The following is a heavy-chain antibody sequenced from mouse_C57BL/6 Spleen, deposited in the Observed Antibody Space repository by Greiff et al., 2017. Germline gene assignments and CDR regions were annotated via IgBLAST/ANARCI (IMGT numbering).Heavy chain of an antibody. V-gene: IGHV5-4*01. CDR2: ISDGGSYT. Sequence: EVQGVESGGGLVKPGGSLKLSCAASGFTFSSYAMSWVRQTPEKRLEWVATISDGGSYTYSPDNVKGRFTISRDNAKNNLYLQMSHLKYEDTAMYYCARDRGSSHGWFAYWGQGTLVTVSA. CDR1: GFTFSSYA. D-gene: IGHD1-1*01. J-gene: IGHJ3*01. CDR3: ARDRGSSHGWFAY.